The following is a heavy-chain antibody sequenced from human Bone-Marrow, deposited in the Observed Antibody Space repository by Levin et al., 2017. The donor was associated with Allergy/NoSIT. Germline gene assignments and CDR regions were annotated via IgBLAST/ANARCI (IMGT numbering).Heavy chain of an antibody. CDR2: IYYSGST. Sequence: RSQTLSLTCTVSGGSISSSSYYWGWIRQPPGKGLEWIGSIYYSGSTYYNPSLKSRVTISVDTSKNQFSLKLSSVTAADTAVYYCARHLQFKDFGVVIKDGMDVWGQGTTVTVSS. D-gene: IGHD3-3*01. V-gene: IGHV4-39*01. CDR3: ARHLQFKDFGVVIKDGMDV. CDR1: GGSISSSSYY. J-gene: IGHJ6*02.